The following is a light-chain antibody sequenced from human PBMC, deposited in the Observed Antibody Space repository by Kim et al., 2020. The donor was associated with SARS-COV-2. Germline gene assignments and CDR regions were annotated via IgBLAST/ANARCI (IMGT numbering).Light chain of an antibody. CDR2: DAS. J-gene: IGKJ4*01. Sequence: LSPGERATLSCRASQSVSSYLAWYQQKPGQAPRLLIYDASNRATGIPARFSGSGSGRDFTLTISSLEPEDFAVYYCQQRSDWPLTFGGGTKVEIK. CDR1: QSVSSY. CDR3: QQRSDWPLT. V-gene: IGKV3-11*02.